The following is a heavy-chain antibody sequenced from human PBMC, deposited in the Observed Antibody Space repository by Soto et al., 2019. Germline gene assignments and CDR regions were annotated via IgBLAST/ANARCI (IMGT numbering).Heavy chain of an antibody. J-gene: IGHJ4*01. CDR2: MYSDGTT. Sequence: GGSRILSCTDSTLTFTIHSMTWVRQAPGKGLVWVSRMYSDGTTYYADSVRGRFTISGDNAKNTLFLQMNSLRDDDTAVYYCARGDSGYGNFDSWGHGTLVTVSS. CDR1: TLTFTIHS. CDR3: ARGDSGYGNFDS. D-gene: IGHD5-12*01. V-gene: IGHV3-74*01.